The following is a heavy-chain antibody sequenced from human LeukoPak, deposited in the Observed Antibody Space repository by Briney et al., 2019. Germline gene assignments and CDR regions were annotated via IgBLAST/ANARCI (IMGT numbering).Heavy chain of an antibody. J-gene: IGHJ4*02. D-gene: IGHD3-10*01. Sequence: GASVKVSCKASGYTFTSYGISWVRQAPGPGLEWMGWISAYNGNTNYAQKLQGRVTMTTDTSTSTAYMELRSLGSDDTAVYYCARDASRHGSGSYYNDCWGQGTLVTVS. CDR1: GYTFTSYG. CDR2: ISAYNGNT. CDR3: ARDASRHGSGSYYNDC. V-gene: IGHV1-18*04.